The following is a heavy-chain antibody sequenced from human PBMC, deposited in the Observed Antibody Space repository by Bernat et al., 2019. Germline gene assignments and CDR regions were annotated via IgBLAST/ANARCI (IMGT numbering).Heavy chain of an antibody. D-gene: IGHD1-14*01. V-gene: IGHV3-33*01. Sequence: QVQLVESGGGAVQPGRSLRLSCVASGFTLRSYGMHWVRQAPGKGLEWVAAIWYDGNNKFHADSVKGQFTISRDNSKNTLYLQMNSLRAEDTAVYYCATYQGLYNNLDFWGQGTMVTVSS. J-gene: IGHJ3*01. CDR1: GFTLRSYG. CDR3: ATYQGLYNNLDF. CDR2: IWYDGNNK.